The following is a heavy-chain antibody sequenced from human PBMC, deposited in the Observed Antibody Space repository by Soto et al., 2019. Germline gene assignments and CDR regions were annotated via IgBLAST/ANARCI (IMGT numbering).Heavy chain of an antibody. CDR2: IHYSGST. J-gene: IGHJ4*02. Sequence: QVQLQESGPGLVKPSETLSLTCTVSGGSISTYYWSWIRQPPGKGLEWIGYIHYSGSTSYNPPLNSRVTISVDTSKNQFSLKLSSVTAAGTAVYYCAREYSSFEYWGQGILVSVSS. CDR1: GGSISTYY. CDR3: AREYSSFEY. D-gene: IGHD6-19*01. V-gene: IGHV4-59*01.